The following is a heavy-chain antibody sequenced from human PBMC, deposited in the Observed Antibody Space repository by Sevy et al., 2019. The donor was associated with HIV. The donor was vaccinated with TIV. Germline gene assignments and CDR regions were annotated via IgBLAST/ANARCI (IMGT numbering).Heavy chain of an antibody. Sequence: ASVKVSCKASGYTFTNYAIHWVRQAPGQKLEWMGRINAGNGNTLSQKFQGRVTITRDTSASTAYMQLSSLRSEDTAVYYCARGEYCSGSSCYSEYFEYWGQGTLVTVPS. CDR3: ARGEYCSGSSCYSEYFEY. CDR2: INAGNGNT. J-gene: IGHJ4*02. D-gene: IGHD2-15*01. CDR1: GYTFTNYA. V-gene: IGHV1-3*01.